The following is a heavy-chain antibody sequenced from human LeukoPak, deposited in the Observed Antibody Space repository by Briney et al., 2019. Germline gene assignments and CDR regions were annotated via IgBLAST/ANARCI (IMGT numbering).Heavy chain of an antibody. V-gene: IGHV1-46*01. D-gene: IGHD6-13*01. CDR1: GYTFTGYY. Sequence: ASVKVSCKASGYTFTGYYMHWVRQAPGQGLEWMGIINPSGGSTSYAQKFQGRVTMTRDTSTSTVYMELSSLRSEDTAVYYCARDSSSWVFSNYYYYGMDVWGQGTTVTVSS. J-gene: IGHJ6*02. CDR2: INPSGGST. CDR3: ARDSSSWVFSNYYYYGMDV.